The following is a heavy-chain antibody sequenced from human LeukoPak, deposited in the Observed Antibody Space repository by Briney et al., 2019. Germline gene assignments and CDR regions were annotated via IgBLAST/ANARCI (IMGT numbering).Heavy chain of an antibody. Sequence: SETLSLTCAVYGXSFSGYYWSWIRQPPGKGLEWIGEIDHSGSTNYNPSLKSRVTISVDTSKNQFSLKLSSVTAADTAVYYCARGDFLATDNWGQGALVTVSS. CDR3: ARGDFLATDN. CDR1: GXSFSGYY. D-gene: IGHD3/OR15-3a*01. CDR2: IDHSGST. J-gene: IGHJ4*02. V-gene: IGHV4-34*01.